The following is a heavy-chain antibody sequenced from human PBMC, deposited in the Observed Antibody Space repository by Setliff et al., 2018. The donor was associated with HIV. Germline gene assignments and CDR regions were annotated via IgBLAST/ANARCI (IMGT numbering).Heavy chain of an antibody. D-gene: IGHD3-9*01. Sequence: GESLKISCQGSGYSFTSHWIVWVRQKPGKGLEWVGITYPGDSDVRFSPSFRGQVTISTNTSISTVSLQWNTLKASDTAMYFCARGIGFTRRYDAFDIWGQGTMVTVSS. CDR3: ARGIGFTRRYDAFDI. V-gene: IGHV5-51*01. J-gene: IGHJ3*02. CDR2: TYPGDSDV. CDR1: GYSFTSHW.